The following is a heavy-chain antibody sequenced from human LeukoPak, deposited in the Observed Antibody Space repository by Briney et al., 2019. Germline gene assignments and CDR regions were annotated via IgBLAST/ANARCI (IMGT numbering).Heavy chain of an antibody. D-gene: IGHD3-3*01. CDR3: ARAPTIFGVVIQYNWFDP. CDR2: ISAYNGNT. CDR1: GYTFTSYG. J-gene: IGHJ5*02. V-gene: IGHV1-18*01. Sequence: GASVRVSCKASGYTFTSYGISWVRQAPGEGREWMGWISAYNGNTNYAQKLQGRVTMTTDTSTSKAYMELRSLRSDDTAVYYCARAPTIFGVVIQYNWFDPWGQGTLVTVSS.